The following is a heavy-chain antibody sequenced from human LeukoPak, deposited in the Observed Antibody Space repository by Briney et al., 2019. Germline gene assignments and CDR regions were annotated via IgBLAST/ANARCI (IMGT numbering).Heavy chain of an antibody. V-gene: IGHV3-21*06. CDR2: ISSSSSYI. J-gene: IGHJ4*02. Sequence: PGGSLRLSCAASGFTFSSYSMNWVRQAPGKGLEWVSSISSSSSYIYYADSVKGRFTISRDNAKNSLYLQMNSLRAEDTAVYYCAKDKRHRAADITMVRGIDYWGQGTLVTVSS. D-gene: IGHD3-10*01. CDR1: GFTFSSYS. CDR3: AKDKRHRAADITMVRGIDY.